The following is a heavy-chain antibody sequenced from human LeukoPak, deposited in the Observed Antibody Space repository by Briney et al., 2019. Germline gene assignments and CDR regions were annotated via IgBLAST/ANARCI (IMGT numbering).Heavy chain of an antibody. CDR2: IYYSGST. CDR1: GGSISSYY. J-gene: IGHJ6*03. V-gene: IGHV4-59*01. Sequence: SETLSLTYTVSGGSISSYYWSWIRQPPGKGLEWIGYIYYSGSTNYNPSLKSRVTISVETSKNQFSLKLSSVTAADTAVYYCARETSQKGAHYMDVWGKGTTVTISS. D-gene: IGHD3-16*01. CDR3: ARETSQKGAHYMDV.